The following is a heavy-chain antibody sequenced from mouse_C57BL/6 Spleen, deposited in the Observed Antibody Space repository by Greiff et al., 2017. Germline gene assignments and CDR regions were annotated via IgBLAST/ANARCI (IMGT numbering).Heavy chain of an antibody. CDR3: AREGRYAMGF. CDR1: GYTFTSYW. CDR2: IHPNSGST. V-gene: IGHV1-64*01. J-gene: IGHJ4*01. Sequence: QVQLKQPGAELVKPGASVKLSCKASGYTFTSYWMHWVKQRPGQGLEWIGMIHPNSGSTNYNEKFKSKATLTVDKSSSTAYMQLSSLTSEDSAVYYCAREGRYAMGFWGQETSVTVSS.